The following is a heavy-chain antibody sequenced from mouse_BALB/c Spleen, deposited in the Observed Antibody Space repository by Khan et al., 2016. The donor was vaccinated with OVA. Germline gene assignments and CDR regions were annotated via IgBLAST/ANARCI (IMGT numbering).Heavy chain of an antibody. Sequence: EVQLQESGPGLVKPSQSLSLTCTVTGYSITSGYGWNWIRQFPGNKLEWMVYISYSGSTNYNPSLKSRISITRDTSKNQFFLQLNAVTTEDTATYYCARTARIKYWGQGTTLTVSS. CDR2: ISYSGST. CDR1: GYSITSGYG. J-gene: IGHJ2*01. CDR3: ARTARIKY. V-gene: IGHV3-2*02. D-gene: IGHD1-2*01.